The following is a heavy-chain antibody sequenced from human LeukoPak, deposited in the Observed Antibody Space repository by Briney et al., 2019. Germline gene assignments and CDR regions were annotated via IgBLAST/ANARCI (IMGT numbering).Heavy chain of an antibody. V-gene: IGHV4-34*01. J-gene: IGHJ4*02. Sequence: SETLSLTCAVYGVSFSGYYWSWIRQPPGKGLEWIGEINHSGSTNYNPSLKSRVTISVDTSKNQFSLKLSSVTAADTAVYYCARDPYDYVWGSPNYFDYWGQGTLVTVSS. D-gene: IGHD3-16*01. CDR2: INHSGST. CDR1: GVSFSGYY. CDR3: ARDPYDYVWGSPNYFDY.